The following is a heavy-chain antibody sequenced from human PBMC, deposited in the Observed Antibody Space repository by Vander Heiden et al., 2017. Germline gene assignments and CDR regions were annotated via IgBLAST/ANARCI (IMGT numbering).Heavy chain of an antibody. J-gene: IGHJ4*02. CDR3: ARDLSGYDYFDY. CDR2: ISSSSSYI. D-gene: IGHD5-12*01. Sequence: EVQLVESGGGLVKPGGSLRLSCAASGFTFSSHSMNWVRQAPGKGLEWVSSISSSSSYIYYADSVKGRFTISRDNAKNSLYLQMNSLRAEDTAVYYCARDLSGYDYFDYWGQGTLVTVSS. CDR1: GFTFSSHS. V-gene: IGHV3-21*01.